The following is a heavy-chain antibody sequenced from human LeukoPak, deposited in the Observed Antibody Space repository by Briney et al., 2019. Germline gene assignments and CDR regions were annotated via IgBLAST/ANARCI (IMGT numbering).Heavy chain of an antibody. D-gene: IGHD3-22*01. CDR1: GSTFSSYA. J-gene: IGHJ4*02. CDR3: AKRGVVIRVILVGFHKEAYYFDS. CDR2: ISGSGGGT. V-gene: IGHV3-23*01. Sequence: GGSLRLSCAASGSTFSSYAMSWVRQAPGKGLEWVAGISGSGGGTHYADSVKGRFTISRDNPTNAPYLQMNSLRAGDTAVYFCAKRGVVIRVILVGFHKEAYYFDSWGQGALVTVSS.